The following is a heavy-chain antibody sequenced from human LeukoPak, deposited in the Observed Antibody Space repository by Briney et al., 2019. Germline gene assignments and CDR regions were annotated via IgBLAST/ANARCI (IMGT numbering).Heavy chain of an antibody. CDR1: GFTFSSYA. CDR2: ISGGGVTT. D-gene: IGHD6-13*01. J-gene: IGHJ5*02. V-gene: IGHV3-23*01. CDR3: ARESPVAAVGRSWFDP. Sequence: PGGSLRLSCAASGFTFSSYAMSWVRQVPGKGLEWVSTISGGGVTTYYADSVKGRLTISRDNSKNTVSLQMNSLRDDDTAVYFCARESPVAAVGRSWFDPWGQGTLVTVSS.